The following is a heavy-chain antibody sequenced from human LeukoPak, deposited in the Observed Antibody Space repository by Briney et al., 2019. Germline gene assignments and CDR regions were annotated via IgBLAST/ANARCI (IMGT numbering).Heavy chain of an antibody. Sequence: RSSETLSLTCTVPGASIGSSSYYWGWIRQPPGKGLEWIGSIYYSGSTYYNPSLKSRVTISVDTSKNQFSLKLSSVTAADTAVYYCARTWIQLWFMDYWGQGTLVTVSS. CDR3: ARTWIQLWFMDY. D-gene: IGHD5-18*01. J-gene: IGHJ4*02. V-gene: IGHV4-39*01. CDR2: IYYSGST. CDR1: GASIGSSSYY.